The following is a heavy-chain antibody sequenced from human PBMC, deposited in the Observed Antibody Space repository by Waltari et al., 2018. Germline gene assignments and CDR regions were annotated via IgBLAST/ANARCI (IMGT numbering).Heavy chain of an antibody. CDR1: GFPFSSYA. V-gene: IGHV3-23*01. CDR3: ARGGEGGTTVTTNWFDP. CDR2: ISGSGGST. D-gene: IGHD4-17*01. J-gene: IGHJ5*02. Sequence: EVQLLESGGGLVQPGGSLRLSCAASGFPFSSYAMSWVRQAPGKGLEWVSAISGSGGSTYYADSVKGRFTISRDNSKNTLYLQMNSLRAEDTAVYYCARGGEGGTTVTTNWFDPWGQGTLVTVSS.